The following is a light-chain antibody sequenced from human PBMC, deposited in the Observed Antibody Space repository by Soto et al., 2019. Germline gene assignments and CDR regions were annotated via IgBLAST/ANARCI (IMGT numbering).Light chain of an antibody. CDR3: QQYNNWPLT. Sequence: EIVMTQSPATLSVSPGERATLSCRASQSVSSNLAWYQQKLGQAPRLLISGASTRATGIPARFSGSGSGTEFTLTISSLQSGDFAVYYCQQYNNWPLTFGQGTRLEIK. CDR1: QSVSSN. CDR2: GAS. J-gene: IGKJ5*01. V-gene: IGKV3-15*01.